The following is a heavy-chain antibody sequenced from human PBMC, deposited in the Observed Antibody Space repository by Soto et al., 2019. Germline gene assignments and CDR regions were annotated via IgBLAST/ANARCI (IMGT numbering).Heavy chain of an antibody. V-gene: IGHV4-39*01. CDR3: ARLAVAGTDY. Sequence: QLQLQESGPGLVKPSETLSLTCTVSGGSISSSIYYWGWIRQPPGKGLEWIGSIYYSGSTYYNPYRKSRVTRSVETAKNEFSRKLSPVTAADTAVYYCARLAVAGTDYWGQGTLVTVSS. CDR2: IYYSGST. D-gene: IGHD6-19*01. J-gene: IGHJ4*02. CDR1: GGSISSSIYY.